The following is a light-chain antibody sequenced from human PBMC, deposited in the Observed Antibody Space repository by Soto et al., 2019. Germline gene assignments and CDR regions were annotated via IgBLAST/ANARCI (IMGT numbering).Light chain of an antibody. V-gene: IGLV2-14*03. CDR2: DVS. J-gene: IGLJ1*01. Sequence: QSVLTQPASVSGSPGQSITISCTGISSDVGGYNYVSWYQHHPGKAPKLMIFDVSNRPSGVSSRFSGSKSGNTASLTISGLQPEDEADYYCSSYTTSNTRQIVFGTGTKVTVL. CDR3: SSYTTSNTRQIV. CDR1: SSDVGGYNY.